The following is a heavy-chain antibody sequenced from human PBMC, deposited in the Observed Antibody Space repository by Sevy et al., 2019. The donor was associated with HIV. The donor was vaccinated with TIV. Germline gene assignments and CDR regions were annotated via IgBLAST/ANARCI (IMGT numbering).Heavy chain of an antibody. CDR2: ISGSGGST. J-gene: IGHJ4*02. D-gene: IGHD3-10*01. Sequence: GGSLRLSCAAFGFTFSSYAMSWVRQAPGKGLEWVSAISGSGGSTYYADSVKGRFTISRDNSKNTLYLQMNSLRAEDTAVYYCAKAPNGYYGSGREGYYFDYWGQGTLVTVSS. V-gene: IGHV3-23*01. CDR3: AKAPNGYYGSGREGYYFDY. CDR1: GFTFSSYA.